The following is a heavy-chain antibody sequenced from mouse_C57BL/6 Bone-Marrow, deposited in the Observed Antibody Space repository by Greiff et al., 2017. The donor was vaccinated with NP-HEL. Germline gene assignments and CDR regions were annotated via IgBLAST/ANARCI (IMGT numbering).Heavy chain of an antibody. Sequence: EVQLQESGGGLVQPGGSMKLSCVASGFTFSNYWMNWVRQSPEKGLEWVAQIRLKSDNYATHYAESVKGRFTISRDDSKSSVYLQMNNLRAEDTGIYYCTGPGVPFDYWGQGTTLTVSS. J-gene: IGHJ2*01. CDR2: IRLKSDNYAT. CDR1: GFTFSNYW. V-gene: IGHV6-3*01. D-gene: IGHD4-1*01. CDR3: TGPGVPFDY.